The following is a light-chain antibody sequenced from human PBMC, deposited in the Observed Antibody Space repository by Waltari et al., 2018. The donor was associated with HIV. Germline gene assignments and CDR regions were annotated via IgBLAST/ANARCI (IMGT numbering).Light chain of an antibody. CDR2: SAS. J-gene: IGKJ3*01. V-gene: IGKV1-39*01. Sequence: DIQMTQSPSSLSASVGDRVSITCRASQSISSYLNWYQQKPGKVPKLLIYSASTLQSGVPSRFSGSGSGTDVTLTISSLQPEDFATYYCQQSYSTPVTFGPGTKVEIK. CDR1: QSISSY. CDR3: QQSYSTPVT.